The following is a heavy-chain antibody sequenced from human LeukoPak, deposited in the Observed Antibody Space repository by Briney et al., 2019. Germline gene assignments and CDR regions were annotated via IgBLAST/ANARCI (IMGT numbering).Heavy chain of an antibody. CDR2: INHSGST. Sequence: SETLSLTCAVYGGSFSGYYWSWIRQPPGKGLEWIGEINHSGSTNYNPSLKSRVTISVVTISVDTSKNQFALKLSSVTAADTAVYYCARGRSSGSWGQGALVTVSS. CDR3: ARGRSSGS. J-gene: IGHJ5*02. V-gene: IGHV4-34*01. D-gene: IGHD6-19*01. CDR1: GGSFSGYY.